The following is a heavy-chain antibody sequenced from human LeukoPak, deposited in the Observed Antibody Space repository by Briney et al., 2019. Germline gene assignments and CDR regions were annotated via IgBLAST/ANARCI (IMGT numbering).Heavy chain of an antibody. D-gene: IGHD1-26*01. Sequence: ASVKVSCKASGYTFTSYYMHWVRQAPGQGLEWMGIINPSGGSTSYAQKFQGRVTMTRDTSISTAYMELSRLRSDDTAVYYCARGAWELLYYFDYWGQGTLVTVSS. CDR3: ARGAWELLYYFDY. CDR2: INPSGGST. CDR1: GYTFTSYY. V-gene: IGHV1-46*01. J-gene: IGHJ4*02.